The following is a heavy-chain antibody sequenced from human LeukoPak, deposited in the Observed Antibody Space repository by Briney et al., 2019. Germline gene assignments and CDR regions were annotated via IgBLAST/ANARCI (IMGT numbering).Heavy chain of an antibody. J-gene: IGHJ3*02. V-gene: IGHV3-11*06. CDR2: ISSASSYT. CDR1: GFTFSDYY. CDR3: ARAVWPVYSSGPDAFDI. D-gene: IGHD6-19*01. Sequence: GGSLRHSCAASGFTFSDYYMSWIRQAPGKGLEWVSYISSASSYTNYADSVKGRFTISRDNAKNSLYLQMNSLRAEDTAVYYCARAVWPVYSSGPDAFDIWGQGTMVTVSS.